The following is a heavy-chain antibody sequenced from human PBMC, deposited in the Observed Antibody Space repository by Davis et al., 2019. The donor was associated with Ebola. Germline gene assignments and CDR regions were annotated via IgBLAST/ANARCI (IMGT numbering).Heavy chain of an antibody. D-gene: IGHD3-16*01. CDR1: GYTFTDYG. CDR3: ARGGQFGDR. CDR2: ISAFHGKT. Sequence: AASVTVSCKASGYTFTDYGVTWVRQAPGQGLEWLGSISAFHGKTNYAQIVQGRVTMTIDASASTAYMELGTLTSDDTAIYYCARGGQFGDRWGQGTLVTVSS. V-gene: IGHV1-18*01. J-gene: IGHJ5*02.